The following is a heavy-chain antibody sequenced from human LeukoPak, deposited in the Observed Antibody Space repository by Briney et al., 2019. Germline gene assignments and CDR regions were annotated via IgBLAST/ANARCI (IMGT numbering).Heavy chain of an antibody. V-gene: IGHV3-30-3*02. Sequence: GRSLRLSCAASGFTFSSYAMHWVRQAPGKGLEWVAVISYDGSNKYYADSVKGRFTTSRDNSKNTLYLQMNSLRAEDTALYYCAKSFPPYYYYYGMDVWGQGTTVTVSS. CDR3: AKSFPPYYYYYGMDV. J-gene: IGHJ6*02. CDR1: GFTFSSYA. CDR2: ISYDGSNK.